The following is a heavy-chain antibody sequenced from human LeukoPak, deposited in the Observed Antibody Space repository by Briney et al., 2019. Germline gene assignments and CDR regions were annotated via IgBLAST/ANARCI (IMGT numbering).Heavy chain of an antibody. J-gene: IGHJ2*01. CDR2: IYYSGST. CDR3: ARARYGGNSEGYFDL. V-gene: IGHV4-59*01. Sequence: SETLSLTCAVSGAPISSYYWSWIRRPPGKGLEWIAFIYYSGSTKYNPSLKSRVTISVDTSKNQFSLKLSSVTAADTAVYYCARARYGGNSEGYFDLWGRGTLVTVSS. CDR1: GAPISSYY. D-gene: IGHD4-23*01.